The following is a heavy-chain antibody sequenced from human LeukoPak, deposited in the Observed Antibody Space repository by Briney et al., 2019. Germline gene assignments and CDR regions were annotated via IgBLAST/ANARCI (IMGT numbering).Heavy chain of an antibody. J-gene: IGHJ4*02. CDR3: ARDRRPITGYNAQDY. CDR1: GFTFDDYA. Sequence: GGSLRLSCAASGFTFDDYAMQWVRLSPGKGLEWVSRIDWNSRSTVYADSVRGRFTISRDNAKNSLYLQMNSLRPEDTALYYCARDRRPITGYNAQDYWGQGTLVTVSS. CDR2: IDWNSRST. D-gene: IGHD1-20*01. V-gene: IGHV3-9*01.